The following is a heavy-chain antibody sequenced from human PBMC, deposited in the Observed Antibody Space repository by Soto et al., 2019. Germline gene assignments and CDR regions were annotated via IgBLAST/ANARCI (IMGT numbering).Heavy chain of an antibody. D-gene: IGHD3-9*01. V-gene: IGHV3-23*01. CDR2: ISGRAGGT. J-gene: IGHJ5*02. CDR3: AKDGNPIPYLTGYYRLGWFDP. CDR1: GFTFSSYA. Sequence: EVQLLESGGGLVQPGGSLRLSCAASGFTFSSYAMSWLRQAPGKGLEWVSAISGRAGGTYHAASVKGRFTISRDNTKNTLYLQMNSLRAEDTAVYYCAKDGNPIPYLTGYYRLGWFDPWGQGTLVTVSS.